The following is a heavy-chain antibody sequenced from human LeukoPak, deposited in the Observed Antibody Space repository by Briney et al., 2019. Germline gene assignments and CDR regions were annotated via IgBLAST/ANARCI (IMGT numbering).Heavy chain of an antibody. Sequence: GASVKVSCKASGYTFTTYGITWVRQAPGQGLEWMGWISAYNGNTNYAQKFQGRVTMTIDTSTSTAYMELRSLKSDDTAVYYCAKELRGQWLVYWGQGTLVTVSS. CDR1: GYTFTTYG. CDR3: AKELRGQWLVY. CDR2: ISAYNGNT. J-gene: IGHJ4*02. V-gene: IGHV1-18*01. D-gene: IGHD6-19*01.